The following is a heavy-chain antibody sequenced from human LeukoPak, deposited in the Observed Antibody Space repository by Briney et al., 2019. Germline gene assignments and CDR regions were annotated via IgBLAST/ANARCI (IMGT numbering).Heavy chain of an antibody. CDR1: GYTFTSYV. CDR3: ARDYDFWSGYYADDY. J-gene: IGHJ4*02. Sequence: GASVKVSCKASGYTFTSYVISWVRQAPGQGLEWMGWISAYNGNTNYAQKLQGRVTMTTDTSTSTAYMELRSLRSDDTAVYYCARDYDFWSGYYADDYWGQGTLVTVSS. V-gene: IGHV1-18*01. CDR2: ISAYNGNT. D-gene: IGHD3-3*01.